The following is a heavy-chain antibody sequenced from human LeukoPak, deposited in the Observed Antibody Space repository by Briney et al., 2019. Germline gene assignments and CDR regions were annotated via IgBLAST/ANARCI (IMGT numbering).Heavy chain of an antibody. J-gene: IGHJ4*02. D-gene: IGHD2/OR15-2a*01. CDR1: GFTFSDHW. V-gene: IGHV3-7*01. Sequence: GGYLRLSCTTSGFTFSDHWMSWVRQAPGKGLEWVGHINQDGSEINYLESVKGRLSITRDNAKSSLFLHMNNLRVEDTAKYYCARVDGNIAYRPVEDWGQGTLVTVSS. CDR2: INQDGSEI. CDR3: ARVDGNIAYRPVED.